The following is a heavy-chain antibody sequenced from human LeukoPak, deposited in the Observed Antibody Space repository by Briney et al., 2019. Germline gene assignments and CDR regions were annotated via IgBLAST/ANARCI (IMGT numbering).Heavy chain of an antibody. D-gene: IGHD1-26*01. CDR1: GFTFRDYY. Sequence: GGSLGLSFAASGFTFRDYYMSWIARAPGRGWGGVPYISSSGSTIYYADSVKGRFTISRDNAKNSLYLQMNSLRAEDTAVYYCARAERELLEEYFQHWGQGTLVTVSS. V-gene: IGHV3-11*01. J-gene: IGHJ1*01. CDR3: ARAERELLEEYFQH. CDR2: ISSSGSTI.